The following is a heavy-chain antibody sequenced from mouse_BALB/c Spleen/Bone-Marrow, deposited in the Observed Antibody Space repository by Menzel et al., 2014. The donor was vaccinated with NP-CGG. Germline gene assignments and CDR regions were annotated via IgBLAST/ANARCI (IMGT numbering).Heavy chain of an antibody. CDR1: GFTFSSYA. Sequence: EVKLVESGGGLVKPGGSLKLSCAASGFTFSSYAMSWVRQPPEKRLEWVAEISSGGSYTYYPDTVTGRFTISRDNAKNTLYLEMSSLRSEDTAMYYCARDGNWYFDVWGAGTTVTVSS. CDR3: ARDGNWYFDV. V-gene: IGHV5-9-4*01. J-gene: IGHJ1*01. D-gene: IGHD1-1*02. CDR2: ISSGGSYT.